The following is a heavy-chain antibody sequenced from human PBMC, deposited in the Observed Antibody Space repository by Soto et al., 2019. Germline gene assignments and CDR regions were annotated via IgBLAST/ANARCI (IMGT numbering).Heavy chain of an antibody. CDR3: AAPSRIAGAGTGEYFQH. J-gene: IGHJ1*01. V-gene: IGHV1-58*01. CDR2: IVVGSGNT. CDR1: GFTFTSSA. Sequence: QMQLVQSGPEVKKPGTSVKVSCKASGFTFTSSAVQWVRQARGQLLEWIGWIVVGSGNTNYAQKFQERVTITRDMSTSTAYMELSSLRSEDTAVYYCAAPSRIAGAGTGEYFQHWGQGTLVTVSS. D-gene: IGHD6-13*01.